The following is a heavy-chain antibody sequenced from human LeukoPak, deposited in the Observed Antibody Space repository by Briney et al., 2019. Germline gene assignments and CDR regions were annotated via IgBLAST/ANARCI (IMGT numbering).Heavy chain of an antibody. CDR2: IYSGGST. J-gene: IGHJ6*03. CDR3: ARGNSYCSGGSCLVTPYYYYYYMDV. Sequence: PGGSLRLSCAASGFTVSSNYMSWVRQAPGKGLEWVSVIYSGGSTYYADSVKGRFTISRDNSKNTLYLQMNSLRAEDTAVYYCARGNSYCSGGSCLVTPYYYYYYMDVWGKGTTVTISS. CDR1: GFTVSSNY. D-gene: IGHD2-15*01. V-gene: IGHV3-66*01.